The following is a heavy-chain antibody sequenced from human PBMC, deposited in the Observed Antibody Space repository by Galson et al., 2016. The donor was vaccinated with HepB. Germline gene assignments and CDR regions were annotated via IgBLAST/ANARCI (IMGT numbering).Heavy chain of an antibody. V-gene: IGHV3-30-3*01. CDR2: ISSDGHLA. D-gene: IGHD1-14*01. Sequence: SLRLSCAASGFSFSSHHFHWVRQAPGKGLEWVAFISSDGHLADHAESVKGRFTISRDNSKNTFYLQMNSLAPEDTALYYCAARAGTARLPLLSGPLDHWGQGSLVAVSS. CDR1: GFSFSSHH. CDR3: AARAGTARLPLLSGPLDH. J-gene: IGHJ4*02.